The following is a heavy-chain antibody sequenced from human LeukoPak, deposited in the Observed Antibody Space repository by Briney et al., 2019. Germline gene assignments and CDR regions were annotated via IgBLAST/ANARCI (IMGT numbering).Heavy chain of an antibody. D-gene: IGHD3-3*01. V-gene: IGHV3-21*04. Sequence: PGGSLRLSCAASGFTLSGYSMSWVRQAPGKGLEWVSSISSSSTYIYYADSVKGRFTISRDNAKNSLYLQMNSLRAEDTAVYYCARSMGSERITIFGVAPGEPFCDYWGQGTLVTVSS. CDR2: ISSSSTYI. CDR1: GFTLSGYS. J-gene: IGHJ4*02. CDR3: ARSMGSERITIFGVAPGEPFCDY.